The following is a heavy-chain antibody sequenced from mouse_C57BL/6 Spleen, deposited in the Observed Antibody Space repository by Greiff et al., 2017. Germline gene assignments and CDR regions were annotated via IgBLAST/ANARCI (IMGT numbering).Heavy chain of an antibody. V-gene: IGHV14-2*01. CDR2: IDPEDGET. CDR1: GFNIKDYY. J-gene: IGHJ4*01. Sequence: EVQLQQSGAELVKPGASVKLSCTASGFNIKDYYMHWVKQRTEQGLEWIGRIDPEDGETTYAPKFQGKATITADTSSNTAYLQLSSLTSEDTAVYYCARTTVVAHYAMDYWGQGTSVTVSS. CDR3: ARTTVVAHYAMDY. D-gene: IGHD1-1*01.